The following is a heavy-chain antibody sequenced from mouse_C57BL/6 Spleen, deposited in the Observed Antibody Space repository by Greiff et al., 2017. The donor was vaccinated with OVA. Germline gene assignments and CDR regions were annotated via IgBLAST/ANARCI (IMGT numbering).Heavy chain of an antibody. J-gene: IGHJ3*01. CDR1: GYTFTDYN. CDR3: AREGIPAWFAD. V-gene: IGHV1-22*01. Sequence: VQLQQSGPELVKPGASVTMSCKASGYTFTDYNMHWVKQSPGQSLEWIGYINPKNGGTRYNKKFKGKATLTVNKSSSTAYMELRSLTSEDSAVYDCAREGIPAWFADWGQGTLVTVSA. CDR2: INPKNGGT.